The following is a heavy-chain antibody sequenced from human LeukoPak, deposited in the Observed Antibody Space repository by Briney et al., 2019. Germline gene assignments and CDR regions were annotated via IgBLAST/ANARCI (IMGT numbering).Heavy chain of an antibody. Sequence: SETLSLTCAVYGGSFSGYYWSWIRQPPGKGLEWIGEINHSGSTNYNPSLKSRVTISVDTSKNQCSLKLSSVTAADTAVYYCARAPQWLFYFDYWGQGTLVTVSS. D-gene: IGHD6-19*01. V-gene: IGHV4-34*01. CDR2: INHSGST. CDR3: ARAPQWLFYFDY. J-gene: IGHJ4*02. CDR1: GGSFSGYY.